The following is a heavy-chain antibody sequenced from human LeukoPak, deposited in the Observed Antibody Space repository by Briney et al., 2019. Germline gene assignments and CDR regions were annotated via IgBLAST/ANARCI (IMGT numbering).Heavy chain of an antibody. V-gene: IGHV4-38-2*02. CDR2: IYHSGST. J-gene: IGHJ4*02. Sequence: SETLSLTCTVSGYSISSGYYWGWIRQPPGKGLEWIGNIYHSGSTYYNPSLKSRVTISVDTSKNQFSLKLSSVTAADTAVYYCAREFGYWGQGTLVTVSS. CDR1: GYSISSGYY. CDR3: AREFGY.